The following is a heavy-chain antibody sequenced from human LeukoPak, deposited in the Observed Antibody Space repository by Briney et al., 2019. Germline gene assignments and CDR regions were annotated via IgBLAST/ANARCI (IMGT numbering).Heavy chain of an antibody. V-gene: IGHV3-74*03. D-gene: IGHD3-22*01. Sequence: QTGGSLKLSCAASGFTLSSYWMHWVRQVPGKGLVWVSRINSDGSRTEYADSVKGRFTISRDNAKNTLYMQMNSPRAEDTAVYYCASGAYYHDFWGQGTLVTVSS. CDR3: ASGAYYHDF. J-gene: IGHJ4*02. CDR1: GFTLSSYW. CDR2: INSDGSRT.